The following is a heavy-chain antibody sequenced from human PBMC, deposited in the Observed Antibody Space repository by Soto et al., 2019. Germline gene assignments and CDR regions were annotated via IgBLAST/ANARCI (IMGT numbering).Heavy chain of an antibody. CDR1: GGIFSSFS. Sequence: VQLVQSGAEVKTPGSSVEVSCKASGGIFSSFSITWVRQVPGHGLEWMGGIIPMTGTPNYAEKFQGRLTLTADASTRTAYLVLSSLKSEDTAVYYCARGPILPGATSWLDPWGQGTVVFVSS. D-gene: IGHD1-1*01. V-gene: IGHV1-69*01. CDR2: IIPMTGTP. J-gene: IGHJ5*02. CDR3: ARGPILPGATSWLDP.